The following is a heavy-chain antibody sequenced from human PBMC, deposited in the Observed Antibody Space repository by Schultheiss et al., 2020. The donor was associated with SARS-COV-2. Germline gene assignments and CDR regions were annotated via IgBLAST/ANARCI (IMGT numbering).Heavy chain of an antibody. V-gene: IGHV3-66*02. CDR1: GFTVSSNY. J-gene: IGHJ4*02. CDR3: ARVKFSAYYYGSGSSGFDY. D-gene: IGHD3-10*01. CDR2: IYSGGST. Sequence: GGSLRLSCAASGFTVSSNYMSWVRQAPGKGLEWVSVIYSGGSTYYADSVKGRFTISRDNSKNTLYLQMNSLRAEDTAVYYCARVKFSAYYYGSGSSGFDYWGQGTLVTVSS.